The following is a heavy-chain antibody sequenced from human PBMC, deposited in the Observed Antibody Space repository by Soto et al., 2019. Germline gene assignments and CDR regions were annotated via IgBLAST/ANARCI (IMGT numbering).Heavy chain of an antibody. J-gene: IGHJ4*02. CDR2: ISTSGSIR. Sequence: EVHLVESGGGLVQPGGSLGLSCAASGFTFSSYEMNWVRQAPGKGLEWVSYISTSGSIRRYADSVKGRFTISRDNDKNSLYLEMNSLGAEDTAVYYCARDLHGDGYFPYWGQGTLVTVSS. CDR3: ARDLHGDGYFPY. D-gene: IGHD5-12*01. CDR1: GFTFSSYE. V-gene: IGHV3-48*03.